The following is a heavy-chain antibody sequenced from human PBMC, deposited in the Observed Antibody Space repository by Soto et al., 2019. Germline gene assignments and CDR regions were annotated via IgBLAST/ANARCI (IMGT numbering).Heavy chain of an antibody. CDR3: ARGPEDSDVPRWDY. D-gene: IGHD1-26*01. Sequence: QVQLMQSGAEVRKPGASVRLSCETSGYNFNQYYIHWVRQAPGQGLEWMGIINLRGGTTEYAHKFRGRVTVTGDTSTKTAYMELRSLRSEDTAMNFCARGPEDSDVPRWDYWGQGTLVTVSS. J-gene: IGHJ4*02. CDR2: INLRGGTT. V-gene: IGHV1-46*02. CDR1: GYNFNQYY.